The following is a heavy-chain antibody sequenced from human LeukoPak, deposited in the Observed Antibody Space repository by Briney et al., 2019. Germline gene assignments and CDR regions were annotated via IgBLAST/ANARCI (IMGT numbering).Heavy chain of an antibody. D-gene: IGHD3-22*01. CDR3: AKDSYDRSGYYYYYFAY. CDR2: ISYDGSNK. J-gene: IGHJ4*02. V-gene: IGHV3-30-3*01. Sequence: PGRSLRLSCAASGFTFSSYAMHWVRQAPGKGLEWVAVISYDGSNKYYADSVKGRFTISRDNSKNTLYLQMNSLRAGDTAVYYCAKDSYDRSGYYYYYFAYWGQGTQVTVSS. CDR1: GFTFSSYA.